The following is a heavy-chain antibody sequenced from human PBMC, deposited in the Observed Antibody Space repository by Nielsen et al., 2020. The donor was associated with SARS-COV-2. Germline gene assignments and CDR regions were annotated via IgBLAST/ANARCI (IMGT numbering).Heavy chain of an antibody. CDR2: IRTKAHDGTT. J-gene: IGHJ4*02. D-gene: IGHD3-10*01. Sequence: GESLKISCTASGFTFGDYAVMWVRQAPGKGLEWVGFIRTKAHDGTTEYAASVKGRFTISRDDSKSIAYLQMNSLKTEDTAVYYCTRVYYYGSGSLDYWGQGTLVTVSS. CDR1: GFTFGDYA. CDR3: TRVYYYGSGSLDY. V-gene: IGHV3-49*04.